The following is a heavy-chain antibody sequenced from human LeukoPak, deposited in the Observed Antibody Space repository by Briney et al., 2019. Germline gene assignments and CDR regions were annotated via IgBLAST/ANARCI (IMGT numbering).Heavy chain of an antibody. D-gene: IGHD6-13*01. CDR3: ARDPLYSSSWYRSYYYYGMDV. J-gene: IGHJ6*02. Sequence: GGSLRLSCAASGFTFSSYSMNWVRQAPGKGLEWVANIKQDGSEKYYVDSVKGRFTIFRDNAKNSLYLQMNSLRAEDTAVYYCARDPLYSSSWYRSYYYYGMDVWGQGTTVTVSS. CDR2: IKQDGSEK. CDR1: GFTFSSYS. V-gene: IGHV3-7*03.